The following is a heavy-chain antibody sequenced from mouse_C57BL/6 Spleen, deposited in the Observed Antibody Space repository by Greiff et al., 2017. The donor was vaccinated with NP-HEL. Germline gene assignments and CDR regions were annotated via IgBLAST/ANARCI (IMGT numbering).Heavy chain of an antibody. D-gene: IGHD1-1*01. CDR3: ARRFDYYGSSWYFDV. V-gene: IGHV1-64*01. CDR1: GYTFTSYW. CDR2: IHPNSGST. J-gene: IGHJ1*03. Sequence: QVQLKQSGAELVKPGASVKLSCKASGYTFTSYWMHWVKQRPGQGLEWIGMIHPNSGSTNYNEKFKSKATLTVDKSSSTAYMQLSSLTSEDSAVYYCARRFDYYGSSWYFDVWGTGTTVTVSS.